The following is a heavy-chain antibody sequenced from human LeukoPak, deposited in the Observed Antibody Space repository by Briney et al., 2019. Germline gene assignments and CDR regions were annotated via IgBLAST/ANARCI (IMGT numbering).Heavy chain of an antibody. CDR3: ARRLTYDSRAYYCLDY. J-gene: IGHJ4*02. CDR2: IFPGDSDT. CDR1: GYRFTNYW. D-gene: IGHD3-22*01. V-gene: IGHV5-51*01. Sequence: PGESLKISCKGSGYRFTNYWIGWVRQMPGKGLEWMGIIFPGDSDTRYSPSFQGQVTISADKSISTAYLQWGSLKASDTAMYYCARRLTYDSRAYYCLDYWGQGTLVTVSS.